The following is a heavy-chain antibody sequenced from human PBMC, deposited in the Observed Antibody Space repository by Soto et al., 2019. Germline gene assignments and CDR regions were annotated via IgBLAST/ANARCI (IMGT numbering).Heavy chain of an antibody. CDR1: GGSISSYY. V-gene: IGHV4-59*08. CDR3: ARLRDFWSSYFDY. J-gene: IGHJ4*02. D-gene: IGHD3-3*01. CDR2: IYYSGST. Sequence: SETLSLTCTVSGGSISSYYWSLIRQPPGKGLEWIGYIYYSGSTNYNPSLKSRVTISVDTSKNQFSLKLSSVTAADTAVYYCARLRDFWSSYFDYWGQGTLVTVSS.